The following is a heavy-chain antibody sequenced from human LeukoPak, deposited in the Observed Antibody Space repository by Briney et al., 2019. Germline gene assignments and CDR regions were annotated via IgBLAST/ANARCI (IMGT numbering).Heavy chain of an antibody. Sequence: GGSLRLSCAASGFTFSSYAMSWVRQAPGKGLEWVSAISGSDGSTYYADSVKGRFTISRDNSKNTLYLQMNSLRAEDTAVYYCAKQYSSSWYYFDYWGQGTLVTVSS. V-gene: IGHV3-23*01. CDR2: ISGSDGST. CDR1: GFTFSSYA. J-gene: IGHJ4*02. D-gene: IGHD6-13*01. CDR3: AKQYSSSWYYFDY.